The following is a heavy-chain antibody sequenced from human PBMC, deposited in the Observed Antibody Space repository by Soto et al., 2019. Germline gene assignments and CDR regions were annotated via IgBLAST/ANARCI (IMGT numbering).Heavy chain of an antibody. D-gene: IGHD2-2*01. J-gene: IGHJ4*02. CDR3: AKTGFGRYCSSTSCVHFDY. CDR2: ISGSGGST. Sequence: EVQVLESGVGLVQPGGSLRLSCVASGFTFTTYAMTWVRQAPGKGLEWVSIISGSGGSTHYADSVKGRFIISTDNSKNTLYLKMNGLRAEDTAVYYCAKTGFGRYCSSTSCVHFDYWGQGTLVTVSS. CDR1: GFTFTTYA. V-gene: IGHV3-23*01.